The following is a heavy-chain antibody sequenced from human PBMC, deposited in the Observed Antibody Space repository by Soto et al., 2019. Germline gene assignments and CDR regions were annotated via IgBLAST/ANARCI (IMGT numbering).Heavy chain of an antibody. D-gene: IGHD6-6*01. CDR2: ISYDGSNK. V-gene: IGHV3-30-3*01. CDR1: GCTFSSYA. Sequence: GGSLRLSCAASGCTFSSYAMHWVRQSPGKGLEWVAVISYDGSNKYYADSVKGRFTISRDNSKNTLYLQMNSLRAEDTAVYYCASIGAVAARSGNWFDPWGQGTLVTVSS. CDR3: ASIGAVAARSGNWFDP. J-gene: IGHJ5*02.